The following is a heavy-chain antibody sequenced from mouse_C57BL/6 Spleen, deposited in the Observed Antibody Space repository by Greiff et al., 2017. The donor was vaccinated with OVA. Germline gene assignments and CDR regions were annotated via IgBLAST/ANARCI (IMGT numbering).Heavy chain of an antibody. V-gene: IGHV1-22*01. Sequence: VQLQQSGPELVKPGASVKMSCKASGYTFTDYNMHWVKQSHGKSLEWIGYINPNNGGTSYNQKFKGKATLTVTKSSSTAYMELRSLTSEDSAVYYGARRHYGSSYDAMDYWGQGTSVTVSS. CDR2: INPNNGGT. J-gene: IGHJ4*01. CDR1: GYTFTDYN. D-gene: IGHD1-1*01. CDR3: ARRHYGSSYDAMDY.